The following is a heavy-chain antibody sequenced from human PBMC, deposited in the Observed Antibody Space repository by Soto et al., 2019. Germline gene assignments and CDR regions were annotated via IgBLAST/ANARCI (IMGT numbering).Heavy chain of an antibody. CDR2: INAGNGNT. J-gene: IGHJ6*02. Sequence: ASVKVSCKASGYTFTSYAMHWVRQAPGQRLEWMGWINAGNGNTKYSQKFQGRVTITRDTSASTACMELSSLRSEDTAVYYCARVLVDCSGGSCYPRTYYYYYYGMDVWGQGTTVTVSS. CDR1: GYTFTSYA. V-gene: IGHV1-3*01. D-gene: IGHD2-15*01. CDR3: ARVLVDCSGGSCYPRTYYYYYYGMDV.